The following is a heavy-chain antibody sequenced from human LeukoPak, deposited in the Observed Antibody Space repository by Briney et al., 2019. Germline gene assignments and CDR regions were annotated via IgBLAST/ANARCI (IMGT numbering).Heavy chain of an antibody. Sequence: SETLSLTCTVSGGSISSSSYYWGWIRQPPGKGLEWIGSIYYSGSTYYNPSLKSRVTISVDTSKNQFSLKLSSLTAADTAVYYCARGYYDSSAFGPWGQGTLVTVSS. V-gene: IGHV4-39*01. J-gene: IGHJ5*02. CDR3: ARGYYDSSAFGP. CDR1: GGSISSSSYY. D-gene: IGHD3-22*01. CDR2: IYYSGST.